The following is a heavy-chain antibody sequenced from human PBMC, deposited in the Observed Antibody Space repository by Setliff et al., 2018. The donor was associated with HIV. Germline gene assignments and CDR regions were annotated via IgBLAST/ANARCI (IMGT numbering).Heavy chain of an antibody. Sequence: SETLSLTCTVSGGSISSSSYYWGWIRQPPGKGLEWIGSIYYSGSTYYDPSLKSRVTISVDTSKNQFSLKLSSVTAADTAVYYCARQESYGNGGLYYFDYWGQGTLVTVSS. D-gene: IGHD2-8*02. CDR3: ARQESYGNGGLYYFDY. CDR2: IYYSGST. J-gene: IGHJ4*02. V-gene: IGHV4-39*01. CDR1: GGSISSSSYY.